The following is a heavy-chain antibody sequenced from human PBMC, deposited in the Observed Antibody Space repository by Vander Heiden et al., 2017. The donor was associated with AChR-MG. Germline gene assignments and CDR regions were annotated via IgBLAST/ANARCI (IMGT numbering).Heavy chain of an antibody. J-gene: IGHJ3*02. CDR2: ISSSSSYI. CDR1: GFTFSSYS. V-gene: IGHV3-21*01. CDR3: ARDHGWNYAFDI. D-gene: IGHD1-7*01. Sequence: EVQLVESGGGLVKPGGSLRLSCAASGFTFSSYSMNWVRQAPGKGLEWVSSISSSSSYIYYADSVKGRFTISRDNAKNSLYLQMNSLRAEDTAVYYCARDHGWNYAFDIWGQGTMVTVSS.